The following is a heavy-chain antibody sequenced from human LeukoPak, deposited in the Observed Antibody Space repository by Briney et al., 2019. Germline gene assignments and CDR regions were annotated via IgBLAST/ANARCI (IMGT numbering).Heavy chain of an antibody. CDR2: INPNSGGT. V-gene: IGHV1-2*02. Sequence: ASVKVSCKASGYTFTGYYMHWVRQAPGQGLEWMGWINPNSGGTSYAQKFQGRVTMTRATSISTAYLELSRLRSDDTAVYYCARVRDIVVVPAAQGAFDIWGQGTMVTVSS. D-gene: IGHD2-2*01. CDR1: GYTFTGYY. J-gene: IGHJ3*02. CDR3: ARVRDIVVVPAAQGAFDI.